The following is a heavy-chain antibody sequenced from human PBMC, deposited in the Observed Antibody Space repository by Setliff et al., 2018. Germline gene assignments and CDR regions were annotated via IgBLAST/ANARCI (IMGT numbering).Heavy chain of an antibody. J-gene: IGHJ3*02. D-gene: IGHD3-16*02. V-gene: IGHV4-39*07. CDR1: GGSISSSSYY. CDR2: IYYRGST. Sequence: SETLSLTCTVSGGSISSSSYYWGWIRQPPGKGLEWIGSIYYRGSTYYNPSPKSRVTISIDTSKNQFSLKLSSVTAADTAVYYCARDLYDYVWGTYRYHDAFDIWGQGTMVTVSS. CDR3: ARDLYDYVWGTYRYHDAFDI.